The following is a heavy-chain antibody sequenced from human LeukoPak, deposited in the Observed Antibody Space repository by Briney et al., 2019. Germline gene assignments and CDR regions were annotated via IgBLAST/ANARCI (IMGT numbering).Heavy chain of an antibody. Sequence: GGSLRLSCAASGFTSSNYPMHWVRQAPGKGLEWVAVILPDGRSKYYLNSVMGRFTISRDDSKDTLYLRMNSLRVKDTALYYCARAEHDSSGWYYFDHWGQGTLVTVSS. CDR3: ARAEHDSSGWYYFDH. V-gene: IGHV3-30-3*01. CDR2: ILPDGRSK. D-gene: IGHD6-19*01. J-gene: IGHJ4*02. CDR1: GFTSSNYP.